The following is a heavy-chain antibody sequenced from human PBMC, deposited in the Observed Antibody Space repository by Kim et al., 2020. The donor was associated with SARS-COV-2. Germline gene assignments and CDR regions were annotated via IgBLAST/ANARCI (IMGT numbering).Heavy chain of an antibody. CDR3: ARGLSSSLGFFDY. Sequence: IYSPSFQGQVTISADKSISTAYLQWSSLKASDTAMYYCARGLSSSLGFFDYWGQGTLVSVSS. V-gene: IGHV5-51*01. D-gene: IGHD6-13*01. J-gene: IGHJ4*02.